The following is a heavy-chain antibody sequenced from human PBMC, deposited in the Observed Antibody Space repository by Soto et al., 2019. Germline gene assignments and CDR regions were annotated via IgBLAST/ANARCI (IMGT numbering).Heavy chain of an antibody. CDR3: ARAEVESLSPLDY. CDR2: IYYSGST. CDR1: GGSISSYY. Sequence: PSETLTLTCTVAGGSISSYYWSWIRQPPGKGLEWIGYIYYSGSTYYNPSLKSRVTISVDTSKNQFSLKLSSVTAADTAVFYCARAEVESLSPLDYWGQGTLVTV. V-gene: IGHV4-59*06. J-gene: IGHJ4*02.